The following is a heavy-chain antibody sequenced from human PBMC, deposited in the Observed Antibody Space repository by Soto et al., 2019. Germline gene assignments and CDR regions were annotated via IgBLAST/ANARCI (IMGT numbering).Heavy chain of an antibody. D-gene: IGHD6-6*01. V-gene: IGHV4-34*01. CDR1: GGSFSGYY. CDR3: ARGPFDTRYSPIAARRGHYYYYGMDV. Sequence: SETLSLTCAVYGGSFSGYYWSWIRQPPGKGLEWIGGINHSGSTNYNPSLKSRVTISVDTSKNQFSLKLSSVTAADTAVYYCARGPFDTRYSPIAARRGHYYYYGMDVWGQGTTVTVSS. CDR2: INHSGST. J-gene: IGHJ6*02.